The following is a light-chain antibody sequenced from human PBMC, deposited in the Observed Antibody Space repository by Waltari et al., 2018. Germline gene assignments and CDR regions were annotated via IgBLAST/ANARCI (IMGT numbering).Light chain of an antibody. CDR2: EAS. CDR3: QQRSNWLIT. V-gene: IGKV3-11*01. CDR1: QSVSSY. Sequence: EIVLTQSPATLSLSPGERATLSCRASQSVSSYLAWYQQKPGQAPRLLIYEASNRATGIPARFSGSGSGTYFTLTISSLEPEDFAVYYCQQRSNWLITFGQGTRLEIK. J-gene: IGKJ5*01.